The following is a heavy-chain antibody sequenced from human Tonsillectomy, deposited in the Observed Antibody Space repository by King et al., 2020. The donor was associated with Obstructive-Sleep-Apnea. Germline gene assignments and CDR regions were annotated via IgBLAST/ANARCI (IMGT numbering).Heavy chain of an antibody. CDR2: IKEDGSQK. D-gene: IGHD5-24*01. CDR1: GFTFSDYW. CDR3: ARDGRVKMDPFDA. Sequence: VQLVESGGGLVQPGGSLRLSCAASGFTFSDYWMSWVRQAPGKGLEWVADIKEDGSQKYYEDSAEGRFTISRDNAKNSLHLQMNSLRVEDTAVYYCARDGRVKMDPFDAWGQGILVTVSS. V-gene: IGHV3-7*03. J-gene: IGHJ4*02.